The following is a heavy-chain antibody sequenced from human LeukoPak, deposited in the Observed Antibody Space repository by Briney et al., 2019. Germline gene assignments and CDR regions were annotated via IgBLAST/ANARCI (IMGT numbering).Heavy chain of an antibody. CDR3: ARSYGYYALGAFDI. J-gene: IGHJ3*02. Sequence: PGGSLRLSCAVSAFTSSSYSINWVRQAPGEWLGWVSTISSSSSYIYYVDSVEGRFSISRDNAKNSLYLQMNSLRAEETAVYYCARSYGYYALGAFDIWGQGTMVTVSS. CDR1: AFTSSSYS. D-gene: IGHD4-17*01. CDR2: ISSSSSYI. V-gene: IGHV3-21*01.